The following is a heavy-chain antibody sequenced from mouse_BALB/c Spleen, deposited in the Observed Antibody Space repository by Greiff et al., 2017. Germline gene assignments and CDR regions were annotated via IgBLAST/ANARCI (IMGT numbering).Heavy chain of an antibody. J-gene: IGHJ2*01. V-gene: IGHV1-14*01. D-gene: IGHD2-14*01. CDR1: GYTFTSYV. CDR3: ARSENRYDGYYLDY. Sequence: EVQLQQSGPELVKPGASVKMSCKASGYTFTSYVMHWVKQKPGQGLEWIGYINPYNDGTKYNEKFKGKATLTSDKSSSTAYMELSSLTSEDSAIYYCARSENRYDGYYLDYWGQGTTLTVSS. CDR2: INPYNDGT.